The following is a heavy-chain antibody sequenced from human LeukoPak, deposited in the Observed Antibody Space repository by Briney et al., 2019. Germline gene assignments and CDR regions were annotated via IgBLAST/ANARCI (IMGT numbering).Heavy chain of an antibody. J-gene: IGHJ5*02. D-gene: IGHD4-11*01. Sequence: SETLSLTCTVSGGSISSSSYYWGWIRQPPGKGLEWIGSIYYSGSTYYNPSLKSRVTISVDTSKNQFSLKLSSVTAADTAVYYCVGAIAAYSNRFVPWGQGTLVTVSS. CDR3: VGAIAAYSNRFVP. CDR1: GGSISSSSYY. V-gene: IGHV4-39*07. CDR2: IYYSGST.